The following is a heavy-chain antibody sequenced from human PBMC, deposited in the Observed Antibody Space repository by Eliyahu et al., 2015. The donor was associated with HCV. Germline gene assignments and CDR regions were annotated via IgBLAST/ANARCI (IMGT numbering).Heavy chain of an antibody. D-gene: IGHD3-16*01. J-gene: IGHJ4*02. V-gene: IGHV1-2*02. Sequence: QVQLVQPGAAVKKPGASVKVSCKASGYIFTDSYIPWLRQAPGQALEWMAWINPNSGGTYFAQKLQGRVTLTRDTSINTAYMELSSLRSDDTAFYFCASGGFESPQPFDHWGQGTLVTVSS. CDR2: INPNSGGT. CDR3: ASGGFESPQPFDH. CDR1: GYIFTDSY.